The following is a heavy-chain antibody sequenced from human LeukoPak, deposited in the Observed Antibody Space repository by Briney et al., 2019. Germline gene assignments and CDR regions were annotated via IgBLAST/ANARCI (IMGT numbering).Heavy chain of an antibody. J-gene: IGHJ4*02. Sequence: SETLSLTCTVSGGSISSYYWSWIRQPAGKGLEWIGRIYTSGSTNYNPSLKSRVTMSADTSKNQFSLKLSSVTAADTAVYYCARALYSSGWYHRSDYFDYWGQGTLVTVSS. CDR3: ARALYSSGWYHRSDYFDY. CDR1: GGSISSYY. V-gene: IGHV4-4*07. CDR2: IYTSGST. D-gene: IGHD6-19*01.